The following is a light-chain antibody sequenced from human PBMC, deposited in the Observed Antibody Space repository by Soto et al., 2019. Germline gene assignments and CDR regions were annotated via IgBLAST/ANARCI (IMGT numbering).Light chain of an antibody. CDR2: AAS. J-gene: IGKJ5*01. CDR3: QQSYSTPPA. Sequence: DIQMTQSPSSLSASVGDRVSITCRASQSIRMYLNWYQQKPGKAPNLLIYAASNLQSGVPSRFSGGGSGTDFTLTISSLQPEDFATYHCQQSYSTPPAFGHGTRLEIK. CDR1: QSIRMY. V-gene: IGKV1-39*01.